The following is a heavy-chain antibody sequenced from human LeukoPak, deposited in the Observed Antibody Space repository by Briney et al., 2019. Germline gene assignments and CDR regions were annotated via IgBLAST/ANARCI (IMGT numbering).Heavy chain of an antibody. Sequence: GGSLRLXCAASGFTCSDYYMSWIRLAPGKGLESVSYISSSGSTIYYADSVKGRFTISRDNAKNSLYLQMNSLRAEDTAVYYCARDLDHDYGDYGSLGYWGQGTLVTVSS. CDR3: ARDLDHDYGDYGSLGY. V-gene: IGHV3-11*04. J-gene: IGHJ4*02. D-gene: IGHD4-17*01. CDR2: ISSSGSTI. CDR1: GFTCSDYY.